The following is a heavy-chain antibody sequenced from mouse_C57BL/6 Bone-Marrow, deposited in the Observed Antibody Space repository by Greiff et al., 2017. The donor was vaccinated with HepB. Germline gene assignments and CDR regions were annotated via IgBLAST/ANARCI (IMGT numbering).Heavy chain of an antibody. D-gene: IGHD2-1*01. CDR3: ARRVYYGNWYFDV. V-gene: IGHV1-26*01. J-gene: IGHJ1*03. Sequence: EVKLQQSGPELVKPGASVKISCKASGYTFTDYYMNWVKQSHGKSLEWIGDINPNNGGTSYNQKFKGKATLTVDKSSSTAYMELRSLTSEDSAVYYCARRVYYGNWYFDVWGTGTTVTVSS. CDR2: INPNNGGT. CDR1: GYTFTDYY.